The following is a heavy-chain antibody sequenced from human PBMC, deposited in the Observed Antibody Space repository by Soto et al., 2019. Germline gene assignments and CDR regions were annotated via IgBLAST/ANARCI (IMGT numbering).Heavy chain of an antibody. CDR2: IFANGHT. CDR1: GDCISEKY. J-gene: IGHJ5*02. V-gene: IGHV4-4*07. D-gene: IGHD6-13*01. Sequence: SETLSLTCSVSGDCISEKYWNWVRQPPGKGLEWIGLIFANGHTDYNPSLKSRVTMSVDASKNQFSLRLTSMTAADTAVYYCVASLAASGLNWLDPWGRGTLVTVS. CDR3: VASLAASGLNWLDP.